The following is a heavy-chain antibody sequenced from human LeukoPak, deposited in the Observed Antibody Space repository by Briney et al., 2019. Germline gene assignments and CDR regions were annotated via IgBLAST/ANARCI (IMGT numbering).Heavy chain of an antibody. CDR3: AKLGEGGYSYDYLPYYFDY. J-gene: IGHJ4*02. D-gene: IGHD5-18*01. CDR2: IKQDGSEK. CDR1: GFTFSSYW. V-gene: IGHV3-7*01. Sequence: GGSLRLSCAASGFTFSSYWMSWVRQAPGKGLEWVPNIKQDGSEKYYVDSVKGRFTISRDNAKNSLYLQMNSLRAEDTAVYYCAKLGEGGYSYDYLPYYFDYWGQGTLVTVSS.